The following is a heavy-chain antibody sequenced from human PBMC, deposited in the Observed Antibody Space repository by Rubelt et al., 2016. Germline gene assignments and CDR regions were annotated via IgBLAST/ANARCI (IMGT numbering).Heavy chain of an antibody. V-gene: IGHV1-58*02. CDR3: AATYYYDSSGGSYYYYYGMDV. J-gene: IGHJ6*02. D-gene: IGHD3-22*01. Sequence: QMQLVQSGPEVKKPGTSVKVSCKASGFTFTSSAMQWVRQARGQRLEWIGWIVVGSGNTNYAQKFQERVTITRDMSTSTAYMEMSSLGSEDTAVYYWAATYYYDSSGGSYYYYYGMDVWGQGTTVTVSS. CDR1: GFTFTSSA. CDR2: IVVGSGNT.